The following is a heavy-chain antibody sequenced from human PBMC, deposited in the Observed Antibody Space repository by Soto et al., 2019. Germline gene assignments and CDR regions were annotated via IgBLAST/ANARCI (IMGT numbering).Heavy chain of an antibody. CDR2: VDVGGGST. CDR1: GFTFSTHA. Sequence: ESVGGLVQPGGSLRLSCAASGFTFSTHAMIWVRQAPGKGLNWVSTVDVGGGSTYYTDSVKGRFTVSRDNSKNTVYLQLNTLRAEDTAIYFWARDSGSAGGGACDIWGQGTMVTVSS. CDR3: ARDSGSAGGGACDI. J-gene: IGHJ3*02. D-gene: IGHD6-25*01. V-gene: IGHV3-23*01.